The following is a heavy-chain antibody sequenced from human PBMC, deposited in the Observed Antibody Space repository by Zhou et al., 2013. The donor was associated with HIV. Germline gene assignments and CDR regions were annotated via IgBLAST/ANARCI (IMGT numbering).Heavy chain of an antibody. J-gene: IGHJ3*02. CDR3: ARHRRYGDNSYAFDI. CDR2: MNPRSGNT. Sequence: QVQLVQSGAEVKKPGASVKVSCKASGYTFTNYGFSWVRQATGQGLEWMGWMNPRSGNTGYAQKFQGRVTITRNTSINTAYMELSSLRSEDTGVYYCARHRRYGDNSYAFDIWGQGTMVTVSS. V-gene: IGHV1-8*03. CDR1: GYTFTNYG. D-gene: IGHD2-21*01.